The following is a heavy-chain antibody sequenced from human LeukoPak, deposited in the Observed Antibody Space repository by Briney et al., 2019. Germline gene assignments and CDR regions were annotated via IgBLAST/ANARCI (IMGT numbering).Heavy chain of an antibody. J-gene: IGHJ5*02. V-gene: IGHV4-61*02. CDR3: ARALWFGDPRGLNWFDP. CDR2: IYTSGST. D-gene: IGHD3-10*01. CDR1: GGSISSGSYY. Sequence: PSQTLSLTCTVSGGSISSGSYYWSWIRQPAGKGLEWIGRIYTSGSTNYNPSLKSRVTISVDTSKNQFSLKLSSVTAADTAVYYCARALWFGDPRGLNWFDPWGQGTLVTVSS.